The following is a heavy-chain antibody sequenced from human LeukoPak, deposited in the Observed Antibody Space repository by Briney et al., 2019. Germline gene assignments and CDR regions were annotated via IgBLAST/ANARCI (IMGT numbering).Heavy chain of an antibody. CDR3: ANLLRWEPY. D-gene: IGHD4-23*01. J-gene: IGHJ4*02. V-gene: IGHV3-30*02. Sequence: GGPLRLSCTASGFTFSSNDMHWVRQAPGKGLEWVAFIRFDGDYKYYVDSVKGRFTISRDNSKNTLYLQMNSLRAEDTAVYYCANLLRWEPYWGQGTLVTVSS. CDR1: GFTFSSND. CDR2: IRFDGDYK.